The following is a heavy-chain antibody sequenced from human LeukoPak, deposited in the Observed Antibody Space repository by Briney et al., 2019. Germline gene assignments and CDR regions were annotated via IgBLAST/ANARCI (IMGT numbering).Heavy chain of an antibody. J-gene: IGHJ5*02. CDR2: IYYSGST. CDR3: ARQSVFGFGELFPFDP. CDR1: GGSISSSSYY. D-gene: IGHD3-10*01. Sequence: PSETLSLTCTVSGGSISSSSYYWGWIRQPPGKGLELIGSIYYSGSTYYNPSLKSRVTISVDTSKNQFSLKLSSVTAADTAVYYCARQSVFGFGELFPFDPWGQGTLVTVSS. V-gene: IGHV4-39*01.